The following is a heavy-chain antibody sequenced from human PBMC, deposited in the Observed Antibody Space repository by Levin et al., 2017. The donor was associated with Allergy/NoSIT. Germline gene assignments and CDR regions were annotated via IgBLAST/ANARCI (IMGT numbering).Heavy chain of an antibody. CDR1: GFTFSTYD. V-gene: IGHV3-13*01. CDR2: LGTAGDT. CDR3: ARSPGRSCYAAGRCYFDY. Sequence: GGSLRLSCAASGFTFSTYDAHWVRQVTGKGLEWVATLGTAGDTYYPGSVKGRFTISKENAKNSLYLQMNSLGAGDTAVYYCARSPGRSCYAAGRCYFDYWGQGTLVTVSS. J-gene: IGHJ4*02. D-gene: IGHD2-15*01.